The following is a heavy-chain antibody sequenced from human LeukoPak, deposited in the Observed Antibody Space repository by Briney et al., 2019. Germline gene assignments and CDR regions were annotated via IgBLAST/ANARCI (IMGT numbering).Heavy chain of an antibody. V-gene: IGHV3-30*18. CDR3: AKDSEITVTGWFDP. CDR1: GLTFSSYG. Sequence: PGGSLRLSCAASGLTFSSYGMHWVRQAPGKGLEWVAVISYDGSNKYYADSVKGRFTISRDNSKNTLYLQMNSLRAEDTAVYYCAKDSEITVTGWFDPWGQGTLVTVSS. D-gene: IGHD4-17*01. J-gene: IGHJ5*02. CDR2: ISYDGSNK.